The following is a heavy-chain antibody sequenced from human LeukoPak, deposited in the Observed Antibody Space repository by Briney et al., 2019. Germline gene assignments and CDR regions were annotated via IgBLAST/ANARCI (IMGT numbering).Heavy chain of an antibody. D-gene: IGHD6-13*01. CDR1: GYTFTSYG. V-gene: IGHV1-18*01. Sequence: ASVKVSCKASGYTFTSYGISWVRQAPGQGLEWMGWISAYNGNTNYAQKLQGRVTMTTDTSTSTAYMELRSLRSDDTAVYYCARDPPGGYSSSWYDAFDIWGQGTMVTVSS. CDR3: ARDPPGGYSSSWYDAFDI. J-gene: IGHJ3*02. CDR2: ISAYNGNT.